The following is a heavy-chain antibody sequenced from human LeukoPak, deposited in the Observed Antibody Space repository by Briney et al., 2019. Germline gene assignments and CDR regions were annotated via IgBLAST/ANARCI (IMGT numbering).Heavy chain of an antibody. CDR3: ARDKGSSGWQFDY. J-gene: IGHJ4*02. CDR2: ISSSGSTT. V-gene: IGHV3-48*04. CDR1: GFTFSSYS. D-gene: IGHD6-19*01. Sequence: GGSLRLSCAASGFTFSSYSMNWVRQAPGKGLEWVSYISSSGSTTYYTESVKDRFTISRDNAKNSLYLQMNSLRAEDTAVYYCARDKGSSGWQFDYWGQGTLVSVSS.